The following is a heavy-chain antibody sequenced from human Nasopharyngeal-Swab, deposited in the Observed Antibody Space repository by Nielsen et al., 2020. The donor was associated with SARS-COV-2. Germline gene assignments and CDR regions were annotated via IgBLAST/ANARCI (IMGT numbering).Heavy chain of an antibody. V-gene: IGHV3-9*01. D-gene: IGHD3-22*01. CDR3: ARDPSGAYDSSGTYDY. J-gene: IGHJ4*02. Sequence: SLKISCAASGFTFDDYAMHWVRQAPGKGLEWVSGISWNSGSIGYADSVKGRFTISRDNAKNSLYLQMNSLRAEDTAVYYCARDPSGAYDSSGTYDYWGQGTLVTVSS. CDR1: GFTFDDYA. CDR2: ISWNSGSI.